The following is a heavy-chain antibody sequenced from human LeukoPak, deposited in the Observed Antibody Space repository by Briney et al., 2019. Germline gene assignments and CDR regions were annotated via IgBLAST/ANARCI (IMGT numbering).Heavy chain of an antibody. J-gene: IGHJ5*02. D-gene: IGHD3-22*01. CDR3: ARVYKDYYDSSGYFRFDP. V-gene: IGHV1-18*01. CDR2: ISAYNGNT. Sequence: ASVKVSCKASGYTFTSYGISWVRQAPGQGLEWMGWISAYNGNTNYAQKLQGRVTMTTDTSTSTAYIELRSLRSDDTAVYYCARVYKDYYDSSGYFRFDPWGQGTLVTVSS. CDR1: GYTFTSYG.